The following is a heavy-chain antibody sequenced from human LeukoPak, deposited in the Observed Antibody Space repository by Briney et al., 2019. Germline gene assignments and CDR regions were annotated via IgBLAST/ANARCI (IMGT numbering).Heavy chain of an antibody. D-gene: IGHD6-13*01. CDR2: VYYSGST. V-gene: IGHV4-39*01. CDR3: ARVIAAGGLGYFDL. Sequence: SETLSLTCPVSGGSISSSPYYWGWIRQPPGKGLEWIGTVYYSGSTYYNPSLKSRVTIFVDTSKNQFSLKLTSVTAADKAVYHCARVIAAGGLGYFDLWGRGTLVTVSS. J-gene: IGHJ2*01. CDR1: GGSISSSPYY.